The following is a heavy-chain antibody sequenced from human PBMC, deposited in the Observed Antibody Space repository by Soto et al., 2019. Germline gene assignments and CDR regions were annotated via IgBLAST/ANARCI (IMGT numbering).Heavy chain of an antibody. CDR3: AREKTSYGMDV. CDR1: GYTFTSYD. CDR2: MNHNSGNT. Sequence: QVQLVQSGAEVKKPGASVKVSCKASGYTFTSYDINWVRQATGQGLEWMGWMNHNSGNTGYAHMFLGRVTMTRNTSISTAYMELSSLRSEDTAVYYCAREKTSYGMDVWGQGTTVTVSS. V-gene: IGHV1-8*01. J-gene: IGHJ6*02.